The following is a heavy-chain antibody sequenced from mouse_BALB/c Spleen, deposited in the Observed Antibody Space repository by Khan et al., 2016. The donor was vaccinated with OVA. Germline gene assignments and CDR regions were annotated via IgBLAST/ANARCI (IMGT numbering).Heavy chain of an antibody. CDR2: ILPGSGST. V-gene: IGHV1-9*01. CDR3: SRLGDYDAYFDY. CDR1: GFTFNIYW. J-gene: IGHJ2*01. D-gene: IGHD2-4*01. Sequence: QVQLQQPGAELMKPGASVKISCKATGFTFNIYWIEWIKQRPGHGLEWIGEILPGSGSTHYNEKFRGKATFTADTSSNTAYMHLSSLTSEDPAVSYCSRLGDYDAYFDYWGQGTTLTVSS.